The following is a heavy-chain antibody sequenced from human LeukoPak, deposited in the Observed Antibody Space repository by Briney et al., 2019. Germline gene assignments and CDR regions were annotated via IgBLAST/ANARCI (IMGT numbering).Heavy chain of an antibody. Sequence: GGSLRLSCAASVFTFSSYSMNWVRQAPGKGLEWVSSISSSSSYIYYADSVKGRFTISRDNAKNSLYLQMNSLRAEDTAVYYCARDSEQWLVLFVYWGQGTLVTVSS. V-gene: IGHV3-21*01. CDR1: VFTFSSYS. CDR3: ARDSEQWLVLFVY. CDR2: ISSSSSYI. J-gene: IGHJ4*02. D-gene: IGHD6-19*01.